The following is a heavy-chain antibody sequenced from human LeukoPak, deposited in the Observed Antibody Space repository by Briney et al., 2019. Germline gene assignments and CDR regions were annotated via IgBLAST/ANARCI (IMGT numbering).Heavy chain of an antibody. CDR1: GYSISNDYY. CDR3: AKAGTTGIHHSFDP. V-gene: IGHV4-38-2*01. CDR2: IYHSGGS. D-gene: IGHD1-1*01. J-gene: IGHJ5*02. Sequence: PSGTLSLTCVVSGYSISNDYYWGWIRQPPGKGLEWIGNIYHSGGSYYNPSLKSRVTILVDTSKNQFSLKLSSVAAADTAVYYCAKAGTTGIHHSFDPWGQGNLVTVSS.